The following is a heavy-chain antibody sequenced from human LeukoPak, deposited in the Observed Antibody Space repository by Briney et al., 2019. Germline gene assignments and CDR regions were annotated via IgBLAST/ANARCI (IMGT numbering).Heavy chain of an antibody. V-gene: IGHV3-23*01. Sequence: PGGSLRLSCAASGFTFSSYTMSWVRQAPGKGLEWVSDISNSGGSTYYADSVKGRFTISRDNAKNSLYLQMNSLRGEDTAVYYCATPGGYGYYFDYWGQGTLVTVSS. J-gene: IGHJ4*02. CDR1: GFTFSSYT. D-gene: IGHD1-1*01. CDR3: ATPGGYGYYFDY. CDR2: ISNSGGST.